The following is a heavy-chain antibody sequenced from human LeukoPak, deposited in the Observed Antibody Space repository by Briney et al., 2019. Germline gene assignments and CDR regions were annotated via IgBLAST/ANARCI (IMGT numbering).Heavy chain of an antibody. CDR3: ARDLGAYDSKDFQH. J-gene: IGHJ1*01. V-gene: IGHV3-11*01. CDR2: ISSSGSTI. Sequence: PGGSLRLSCAASGFTFSDYYMSWIRQAPGQGLEWVSYISSSGSTIYYADSVKGRFTISRDNAKNSLYLQMNSLRAEDTAVYYCARDLGAYDSKDFQHWGQGTLVTVSS. D-gene: IGHD3-22*01. CDR1: GFTFSDYY.